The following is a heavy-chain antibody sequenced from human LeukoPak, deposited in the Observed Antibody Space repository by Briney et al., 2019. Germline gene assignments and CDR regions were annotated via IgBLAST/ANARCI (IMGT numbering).Heavy chain of an antibody. CDR3: ARGGGSYSSPYYFDY. Sequence: SETLSLTCAVYGGSFSNYYWTWIRQPPGKGLEWIGEINDSGSTYYNPSLKSRVTISIDTSKNQFSLKLSSVTAADTAVYYCARGGGSYSSPYYFDYWGQGTLVTVSS. D-gene: IGHD6-13*01. CDR2: INDSGST. CDR1: GGSFSNYY. V-gene: IGHV4-34*01. J-gene: IGHJ4*02.